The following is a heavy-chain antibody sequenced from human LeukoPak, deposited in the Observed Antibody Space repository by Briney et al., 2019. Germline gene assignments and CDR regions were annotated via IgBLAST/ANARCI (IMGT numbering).Heavy chain of an antibody. CDR2: ISGSGDYT. V-gene: IGHV3-23*01. Sequence: GSLRLSCVGSGFSLSSYGMSWVRQAPGKGLEWVSHISGSGDYTYYADSVKGRFTISRDNAKNTLNLQMNSLRAEDTAVYYCAQDIAWGAFEHWGQGTLVTVSS. CDR1: GFSLSSYG. CDR3: AQDIAWGAFEH. D-gene: IGHD7-27*01. J-gene: IGHJ4*02.